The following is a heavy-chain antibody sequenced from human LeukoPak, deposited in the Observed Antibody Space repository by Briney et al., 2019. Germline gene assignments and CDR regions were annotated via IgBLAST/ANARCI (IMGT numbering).Heavy chain of an antibody. D-gene: IGHD2-2*01. Sequence: GASVKVSCKVSGYTLTELSMHWVRQAPGKGLEWMGGFDPEDGETIYAQKFQGRVTMTEDTSTDTAYMELSSLRSEDTAVYYCATDLPYCSSTSCYEDWGQGTLVTVSS. V-gene: IGHV1-24*01. CDR1: GYTLTELS. CDR2: FDPEDGET. J-gene: IGHJ4*02. CDR3: ATDLPYCSSTSCYED.